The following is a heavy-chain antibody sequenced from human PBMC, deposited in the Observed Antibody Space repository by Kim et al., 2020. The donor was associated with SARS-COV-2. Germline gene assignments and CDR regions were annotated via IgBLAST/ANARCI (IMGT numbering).Heavy chain of an antibody. Sequence: NPSLKSRVTISVDTSKNQFSLKLSFVTAADTAVYYCARGQVLMIVSWFDPWGQGTLVTVSS. CDR3: ARGQVLMIVSWFDP. D-gene: IGHD2-8*01. J-gene: IGHJ5*02. V-gene: IGHV4-34*01.